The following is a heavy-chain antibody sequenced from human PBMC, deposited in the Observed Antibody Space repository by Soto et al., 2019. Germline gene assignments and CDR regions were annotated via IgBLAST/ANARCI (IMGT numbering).Heavy chain of an antibody. Sequence: EVQLLESGGGLVQPGGSLRLSCAASGFTFSTYAMSWVRQAPGKGLEWVSTITTSGGNTYYADSVHGRFPISRDNSKNTPYRQMNSLRAADTAVYYCAGRYCTNGVCYTNYYYYIDVWGKGTTVTVSS. CDR2: ITTSGGNT. CDR1: GFTFSTYA. V-gene: IGHV3-23*01. CDR3: AGRYCTNGVCYTNYYYYIDV. J-gene: IGHJ6*03. D-gene: IGHD2-8*01.